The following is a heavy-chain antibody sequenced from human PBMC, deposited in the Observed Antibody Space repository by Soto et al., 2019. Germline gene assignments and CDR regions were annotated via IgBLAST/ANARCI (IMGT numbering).Heavy chain of an antibody. D-gene: IGHD3-22*01. Sequence: PGGSLRLSCAASGFTFSSYGMHWVRQAPGKGLEWVAVISYDGSNKYYADSVKGRFTISRDNSKNTLYLQMNSLRAEDTAVYYCAKGRYYYDSSGYPSPDYWGQGTLVT. CDR3: AKGRYYYDSSGYPSPDY. J-gene: IGHJ4*02. CDR1: GFTFSSYG. CDR2: ISYDGSNK. V-gene: IGHV3-30*18.